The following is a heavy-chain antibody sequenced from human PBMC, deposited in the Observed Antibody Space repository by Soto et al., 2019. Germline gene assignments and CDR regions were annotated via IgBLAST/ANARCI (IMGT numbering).Heavy chain of an antibody. Sequence: PSETLSLTCTVSGGSISDISYCWGWIRQPPGKGLQWLGCMFYSGATYYNPSLKNRVTLSVDTSNNEFSLKLVSVTAPDTAVYYCARHKSGSDWLDPWGQGTLVTVSS. CDR2: MFYSGAT. CDR3: ARHKSGSDWLDP. CDR1: GGSISDISYC. V-gene: IGHV4-39*01. J-gene: IGHJ5*02. D-gene: IGHD2-15*01.